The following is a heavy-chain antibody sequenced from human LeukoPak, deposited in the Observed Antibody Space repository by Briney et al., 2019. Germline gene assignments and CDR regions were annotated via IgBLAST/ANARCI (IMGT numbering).Heavy chain of an antibody. Sequence: GGSLRLSCAASGFTFSSYAMSWVRQAPGKGLEWVSSISSSSSYIYYADSVKGRFTISRDNAKNSLYVQMNSLRAEDTALYYCAKATYYDSSGPRYYFDYWGQGTLVTVSS. J-gene: IGHJ4*02. D-gene: IGHD3-22*01. CDR1: GFTFSSYA. CDR3: AKATYYDSSGPRYYFDY. CDR2: ISSSSSYI. V-gene: IGHV3-21*04.